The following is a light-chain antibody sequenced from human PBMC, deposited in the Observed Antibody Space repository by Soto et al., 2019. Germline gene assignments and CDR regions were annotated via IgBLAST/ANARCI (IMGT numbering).Light chain of an antibody. Sequence: DIQMTQSPYSLSAAVGDRVTIACRASQNINTYLNWYQQKPGKAPKLLMFDAASLQSGVPSRFSGSGSRTDFTLTITSLQPEDFATYYCQQSSSTPHTFGQGTIVEIK. V-gene: IGKV1-39*01. CDR3: QQSSSTPHT. J-gene: IGKJ2*01. CDR2: DAA. CDR1: QNINTY.